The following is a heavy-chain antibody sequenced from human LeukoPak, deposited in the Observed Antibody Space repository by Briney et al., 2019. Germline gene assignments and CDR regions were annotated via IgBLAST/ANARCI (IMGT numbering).Heavy chain of an antibody. CDR2: TYYRPKWSN. Sequence: PSQTLSLTCAISGESVSSNITIWNWIRQSPSRGLEWLGRTYYRPKWSNDYAGSVKSRITITPDTSKNQFSLHLNSVTPEDTAVYYCARGWAFPYWGQGTLVAVSS. CDR1: GESVSSNITI. J-gene: IGHJ4*02. CDR3: ARGWAFPY. V-gene: IGHV6-1*01. D-gene: IGHD3-3*02.